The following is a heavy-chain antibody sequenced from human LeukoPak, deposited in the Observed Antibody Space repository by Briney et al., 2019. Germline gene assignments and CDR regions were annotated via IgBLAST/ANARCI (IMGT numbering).Heavy chain of an antibody. J-gene: IGHJ5*02. D-gene: IGHD3-3*01. CDR2: INHSGST. V-gene: IGHV4-34*01. Sequence: PSETLSLTCAVYGGSFSGYSWSWIRQPPGKGLEWIGEINHSGSTNYNPSLKSRVTISVDMSKNQFSLKPSSVTAADTAVYYCASSTIFGVVANWFDPWGQGTLVTVSS. CDR1: GGSFSGYS. CDR3: ASSTIFGVVANWFDP.